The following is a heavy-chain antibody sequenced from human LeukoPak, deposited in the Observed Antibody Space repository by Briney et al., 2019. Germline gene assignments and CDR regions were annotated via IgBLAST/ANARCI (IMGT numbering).Heavy chain of an antibody. D-gene: IGHD6-19*01. CDR3: ARGAYSSGWAYFDH. J-gene: IGHJ4*02. V-gene: IGHV3-53*01. CDR2: IYIDGTT. CDR1: GFIVSHNY. Sequence: GGSLRLSCAASGFIVSHNYMTWVRQAPGKGLEWISVIYIDGTTYYADSVKGRFTISRDNAKNSLYLQMNSLRAEDTAVYYCARGAYSSGWAYFDHWGQGTLVTVSS.